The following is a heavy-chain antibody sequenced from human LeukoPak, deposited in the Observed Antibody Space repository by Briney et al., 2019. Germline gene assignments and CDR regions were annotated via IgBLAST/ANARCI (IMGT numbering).Heavy chain of an antibody. J-gene: IGHJ4*02. Sequence: GRSLRLSCAASGFTFSSYAMHWVRQAPGKGLEWVAVISYDGSNKYYADSVKGRFTISRDNSKNTLYLQMNSLRTGDTAVYFCAKDLVTGSVSSSSSDYWGQGTLVTVSS. V-gene: IGHV3-30-3*01. CDR2: ISYDGSNK. D-gene: IGHD6-6*01. CDR3: AKDLVTGSVSSSSSDY. CDR1: GFTFSSYA.